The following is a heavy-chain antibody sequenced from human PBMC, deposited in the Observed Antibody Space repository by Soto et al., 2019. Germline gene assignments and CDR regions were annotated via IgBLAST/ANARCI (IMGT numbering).Heavy chain of an antibody. CDR1: GGPISSGGYY. D-gene: IGHD3-22*01. V-gene: IGHV4-31*03. J-gene: IGHJ4*02. CDR3: ARGGFHSSAGY. CDR2: IYYIGST. Sequence: QVKLQESGPGRVKPSQTLSPTCTFSGGPISSGGYYWSWIRQHPGKGLEWMGYIYYIGSTYYNPSLKSRVTISVDTSKNQFSLKLSSVTAADTAVYYCARGGFHSSAGYWGQGTLVTVSS.